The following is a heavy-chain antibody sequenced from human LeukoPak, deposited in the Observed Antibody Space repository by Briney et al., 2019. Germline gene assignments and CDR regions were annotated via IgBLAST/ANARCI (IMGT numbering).Heavy chain of an antibody. CDR1: GFTFSNAW. Sequence: GGSLRLSCAASGFTFSNAWMSWVRQAPGKGLEWVGRIKSKADGGATDYAAPVKGRFSISRDDSKNTLYLQMKSLKTEDTAVYYCTTWPAAHLKFDYWGQGTLVTVSS. D-gene: IGHD2-2*01. CDR2: IKSKADGGAT. J-gene: IGHJ4*02. V-gene: IGHV3-15*01. CDR3: TTWPAAHLKFDY.